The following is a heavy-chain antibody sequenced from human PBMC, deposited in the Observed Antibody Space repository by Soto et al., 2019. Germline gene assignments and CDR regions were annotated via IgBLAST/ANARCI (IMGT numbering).Heavy chain of an antibody. J-gene: IGHJ5*02. V-gene: IGHV4-34*01. D-gene: IGHD2-2*01. CDR3: ARSDCTSTSCYVVWFDP. CDR1: GGSFSGYY. Sequence: PSETLSLTCAVYGGSFSGYYWSWIRQPPGKGLEWIGEINHSGSTNYNPSLKSRVTISVDNAKNSVYLQMNSLRAEDTAVYYCARSDCTSTSCYVVWFDPWGQGTLVTVSS. CDR2: INHSGST.